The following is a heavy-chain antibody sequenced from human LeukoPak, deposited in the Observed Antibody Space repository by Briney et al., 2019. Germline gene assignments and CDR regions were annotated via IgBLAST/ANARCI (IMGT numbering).Heavy chain of an antibody. J-gene: IGHJ4*02. CDR2: IFYSGST. CDR1: GVFISSGGYY. CDR3: ARGAYYGSGSYAVDY. Sequence: SETLSLTCTVSGVFISSGGYYWTWIRQHPRKGLEWIGHIFYSGSTYYTPSLMSRLTILVDTSTNPFSLKLSSVTAADTAVYYCARGAYYGSGSYAVDYWGQGTLVTVSS. D-gene: IGHD3-10*01. V-gene: IGHV4-31*03.